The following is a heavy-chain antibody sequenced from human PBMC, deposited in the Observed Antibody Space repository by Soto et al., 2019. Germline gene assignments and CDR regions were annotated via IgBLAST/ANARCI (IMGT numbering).Heavy chain of an antibody. J-gene: IGHJ4*02. D-gene: IGHD1-26*01. CDR1: GASISSGDYY. CDR3: AGQPRQWDLKYRFI. V-gene: IGHV4-31*03. Sequence: PSETLSLTCTVSGASISSGDYYWNWIRQHPGKGLEWIGYIYYSGSTDYTPSLKSRVSISVDTSQNQFSLKLTSVTAADTAFYYCAGQPRQWDLKYRFIWGLGTLVTVSS. CDR2: IYYSGST.